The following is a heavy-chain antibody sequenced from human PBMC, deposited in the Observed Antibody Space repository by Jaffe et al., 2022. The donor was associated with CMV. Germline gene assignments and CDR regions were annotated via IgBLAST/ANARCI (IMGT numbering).Heavy chain of an antibody. CDR3: ANNEPYYDFWSGYYNAYGMDV. CDR2: IIPIFGTA. J-gene: IGHJ6*02. CDR1: GGTFSSYA. V-gene: IGHV1-69*01. Sequence: QVQLVQSGAEVKKPGSSVKVSCKASGGTFSSYAISWVRQAPGQGLEWMGGIIPIFGTANYAQKFQGRVTITADESTSTAYMELSSLRSEDTAVYYCANNEPYYDFWSGYYNAYGMDVWGQGTTVTVSS. D-gene: IGHD3-3*01.